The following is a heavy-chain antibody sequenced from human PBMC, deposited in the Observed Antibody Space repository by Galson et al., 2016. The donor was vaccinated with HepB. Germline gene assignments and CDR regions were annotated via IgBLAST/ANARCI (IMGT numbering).Heavy chain of an antibody. CDR3: ARDLIAAAGRTFYYYYYYMDV. J-gene: IGHJ6*03. CDR2: ISSSSDI. D-gene: IGHD6-13*01. V-gene: IGHV3-21*01. Sequence: SLRLSCAASGSTLSYYSMNWVRQAPGKGLEWVSSISSSSDIYYADSAQGRFTISRDNAKNSLYLQMNSLRAEDTAVYYCARDLIAAAGRTFYYYYYYMDVWGKGTTVTVSS. CDR1: GSTLSYYS.